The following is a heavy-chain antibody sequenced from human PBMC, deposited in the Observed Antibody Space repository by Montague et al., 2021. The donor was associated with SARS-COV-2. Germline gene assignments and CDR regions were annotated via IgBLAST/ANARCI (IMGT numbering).Heavy chain of an antibody. V-gene: IGHV3-23*01. D-gene: IGHD3-9*01. CDR3: ARLDIMTAYPYEY. Sequence: SLRLSFSASGFTFSSYAMRWVRQAPGEGLEWVSGIRGNGGSTYYADSVKGRFTISRDNPKNTLYLQMNSLRAEDTAVYYCARLDIMTAYPYEYWGQGTLVTVSS. CDR2: IRGNGGST. CDR1: GFTFSSYA. J-gene: IGHJ4*02.